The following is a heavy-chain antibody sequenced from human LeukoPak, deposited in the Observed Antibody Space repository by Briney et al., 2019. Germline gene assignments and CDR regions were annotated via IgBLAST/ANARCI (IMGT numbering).Heavy chain of an antibody. CDR3: AIRFGRLEAGGTPFDS. J-gene: IGHJ4*02. Sequence: SETLSLTCTVSGYSISSGYYWTWIRQSPGKGLEWIGEIVYSGSTNYNPSLKSRVSISADTSKVQFSLTLSSVTAADTAPYYCAIRFGRLEAGGTPFDSWGQGTLVTVSS. CDR2: IVYSGST. V-gene: IGHV4-38-2*02. CDR1: GYSISSGYY. D-gene: IGHD6-13*01.